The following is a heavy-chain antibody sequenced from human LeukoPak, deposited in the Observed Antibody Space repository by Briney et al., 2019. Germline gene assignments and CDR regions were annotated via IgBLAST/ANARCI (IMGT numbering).Heavy chain of an antibody. D-gene: IGHD3-10*02. CDR2: ISGSGGST. CDR1: GFTFSSYA. Sequence: GGSLRLSCAPSGFTFSSYAMSWVPQAPGKGLEWVSDISGSGGSTYYADSVKGRFTISRDNTKNTLYLQMNSLRAEDTAVYSCAELGITMIGGVWGKGTTVTTSS. J-gene: IGHJ6*04. CDR3: AELGITMIGGV. V-gene: IGHV3-23*01.